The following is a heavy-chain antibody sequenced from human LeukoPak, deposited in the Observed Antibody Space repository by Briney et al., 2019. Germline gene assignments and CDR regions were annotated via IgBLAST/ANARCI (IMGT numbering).Heavy chain of an antibody. J-gene: IGHJ6*04. Sequence: GASVKVSCKASGYTFTRYGISWVRQAPGQGLEWMGWISAYNGNTNYAQKVQGRVTMTTDTSTSTAYMELSSLRSEDTAVYYCARGPTPPDLGYYYYGMDVWGKGTTVTVSS. V-gene: IGHV1-18*04. CDR2: ISAYNGNT. D-gene: IGHD2-21*02. CDR3: ARGPTPPDLGYYYYGMDV. CDR1: GYTFTRYG.